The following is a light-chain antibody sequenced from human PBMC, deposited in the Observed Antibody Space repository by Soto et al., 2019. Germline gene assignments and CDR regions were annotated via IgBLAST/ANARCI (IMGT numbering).Light chain of an antibody. V-gene: IGLV2-14*01. CDR2: DVN. J-gene: IGLJ1*01. CDR3: KSYASNRSRGYV. Sequence: QSALTQPASVSGSPGQSITVSCTGTSSDVGGYNYVSWYQQHPGKAPKVMIYDVNKRPSGVSDRFSGSKSGNTASLAISGLQAEDEADYYCKSYASNRSRGYVFGTGTKLTVL. CDR1: SSDVGGYNY.